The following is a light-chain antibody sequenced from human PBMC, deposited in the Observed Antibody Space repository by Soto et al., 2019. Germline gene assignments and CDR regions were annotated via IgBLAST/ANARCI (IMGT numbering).Light chain of an antibody. CDR1: SSNIGSNT. J-gene: IGLJ2*01. CDR3: AAWDDSLNGHVV. CDR2: NDN. Sequence: QAVVTQPPSASGTPGQRVTISCSRSSSNIGSNTVNWYQQITGTAPKLLIYNDNQRPSGVPDRFSGSKSGTSGSLAISGLQSEDEGDYYCAAWDDSLNGHVVFGGGTKVTVL. V-gene: IGLV1-44*01.